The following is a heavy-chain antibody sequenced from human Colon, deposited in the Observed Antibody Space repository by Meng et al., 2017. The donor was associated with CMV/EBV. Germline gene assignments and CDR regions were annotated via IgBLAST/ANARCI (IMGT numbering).Heavy chain of an antibody. CDR1: GFTFNTYG. CDR2: IRYDESDK. J-gene: IGHJ3*02. V-gene: IGHV3-30*02. D-gene: IGHD1-26*01. Sequence: LSLTCAASGFTFNTYGMNWVRQAPGKGLEWVAFIRYDESDKYYADSVKGRFTISRDNSKNTLYLQMNSLGAEDTAIYYCAKAGYSGSYHDAFDIWGQGTMVTVSS. CDR3: AKAGYSGSYHDAFDI.